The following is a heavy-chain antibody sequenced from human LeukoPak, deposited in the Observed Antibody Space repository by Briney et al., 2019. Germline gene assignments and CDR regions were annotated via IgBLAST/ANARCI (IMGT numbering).Heavy chain of an antibody. CDR2: ISSSSSTI. J-gene: IGHJ6*03. CDR1: GFTFSSYS. D-gene: IGHD3-3*01. Sequence: GGSLRLSCAASGFTFSSYSMNWVRQAPGKGLEWVSYISSSSSTIYYADSVKCRFTISRDNAKNSLYLQMNSLRDEDTAVYYCARASYYDFWSGYSSDYYYYMDVWGKGTTVTVSS. V-gene: IGHV3-48*02. CDR3: ARASYYDFWSGYSSDYYYYMDV.